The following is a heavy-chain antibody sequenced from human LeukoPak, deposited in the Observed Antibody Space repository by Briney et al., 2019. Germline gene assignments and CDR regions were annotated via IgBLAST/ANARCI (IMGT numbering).Heavy chain of an antibody. J-gene: IGHJ5*02. CDR3: ARDWPGPRKWFDP. V-gene: IGHV1-46*01. Sequence: ASVKVSCKASGYTFTSYYMRWVRQAPGQGLEWMGIINPSGTSTSYAQKFQGRVTMATDTSTSTVYMELSSLRSDDTAVYYCARDWPGPRKWFDPWGQGTLVTVSS. D-gene: IGHD1-14*01. CDR2: INPSGTST. CDR1: GYTFTSYY.